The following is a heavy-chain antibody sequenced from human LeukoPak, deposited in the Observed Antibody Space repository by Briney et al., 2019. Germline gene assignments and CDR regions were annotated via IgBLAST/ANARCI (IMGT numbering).Heavy chain of an antibody. Sequence: SETLSLTCTVSGGSISSGSYYWSWIRQPAGKGLEWIGRIYTSGNTNYNPSLKSRVTISVDTSKNQFSLKLSSVTAADTAVYYCARDNGDHYDSRGYWYYWGQGTLVTVSS. D-gene: IGHD3-22*01. CDR1: GGSISSGSYY. J-gene: IGHJ4*02. CDR2: IYTSGNT. V-gene: IGHV4-61*02. CDR3: ARDNGDHYDSRGYWYY.